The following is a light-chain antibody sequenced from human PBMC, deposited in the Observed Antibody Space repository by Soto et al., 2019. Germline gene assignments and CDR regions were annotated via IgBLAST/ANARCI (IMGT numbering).Light chain of an antibody. CDR2: DAS. V-gene: IGKV1-5*01. CDR1: QSISSW. Sequence: DIQMTQSPATLSASVGDRVTITCRASQSISSWLAWYQQKAGKVPKLLIDDASSLESGVPSRFSGSGAGTEFTLTISSLQPEDFATDYCQQYNTYPWTFGQGTKVEIK. J-gene: IGKJ1*01. CDR3: QQYNTYPWT.